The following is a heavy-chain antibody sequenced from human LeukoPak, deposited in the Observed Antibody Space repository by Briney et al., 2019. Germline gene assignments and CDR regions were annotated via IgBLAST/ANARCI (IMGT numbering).Heavy chain of an antibody. V-gene: IGHV4-39*07. J-gene: IGHJ4*02. Sequence: SETLSLTCTVSGGSISSSNYYWGWIRQPPGKGLEWIGSIYYSGSTYYSPSLKSRVTISVDTSKNQFSLKLSSVTAADTAVYYCASALRIYYYFDYWGQGTLVTVSS. CDR1: GGSISSSNYY. D-gene: IGHD1-26*01. CDR2: IYYSGST. CDR3: ASALRIYYYFDY.